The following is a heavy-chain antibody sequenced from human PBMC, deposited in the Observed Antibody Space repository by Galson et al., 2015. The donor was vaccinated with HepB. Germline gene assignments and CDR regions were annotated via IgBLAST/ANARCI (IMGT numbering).Heavy chain of an antibody. J-gene: IGHJ4*02. V-gene: IGHV3-30*04. Sequence: SLRLSCAASGFTFSSYAMHWVRQAPGKGLEWVAVISYDGSNKYYADSVKGRFTISRDNSKNTLYLQINSLRAEDTAVYYCARDELAAAGHVADYWGQGTLVTVSS. CDR2: ISYDGSNK. CDR3: ARDELAAAGHVADY. CDR1: GFTFSSYA. D-gene: IGHD6-13*01.